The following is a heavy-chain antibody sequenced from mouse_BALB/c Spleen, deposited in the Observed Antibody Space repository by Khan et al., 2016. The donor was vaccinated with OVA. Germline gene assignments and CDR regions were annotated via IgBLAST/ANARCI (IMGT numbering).Heavy chain of an antibody. CDR1: GYIFTSYW. CDR2: IYPGTHNT. D-gene: IGHD3-2*02. CDR3: AREEALYHFDH. V-gene: IGHV1S132*01. J-gene: IGHJ2*01. Sequence: QMQLEESGAELVRPGASVKLSCKTSGYIFTSYWIHWVKQRSGQGLEWIARIYPGTHNTYYNEKFKDKATLTADKSSSTAYMQLSSLKSEDSDVYVCAREEALYHFDHWGQGTTLTVSS.